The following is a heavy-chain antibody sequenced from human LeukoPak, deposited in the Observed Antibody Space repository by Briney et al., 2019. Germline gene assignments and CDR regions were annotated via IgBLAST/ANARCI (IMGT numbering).Heavy chain of an antibody. V-gene: IGHV4-38-2*02. CDR1: GYSISSGYY. CDR2: IYHNGST. Sequence: PSETLSLTCTVSGYSISSGYYWGWIRQPPGKGLEWIGSIYHNGSTYYNPSLKSRVTISVDTSKNQFSLKLSSVTAADTAVYYCARVRAVAGLYYFDYWGQGTLVTVSS. J-gene: IGHJ4*02. D-gene: IGHD6-19*01. CDR3: ARVRAVAGLYYFDY.